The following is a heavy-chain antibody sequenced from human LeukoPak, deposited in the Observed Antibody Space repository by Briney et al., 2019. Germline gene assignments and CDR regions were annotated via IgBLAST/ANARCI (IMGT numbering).Heavy chain of an antibody. CDR3: ARHHRYGGFDY. CDR2: IYYSGST. Sequence: SETLSLTCTVSGGSISSSSYYWGWIRQPPGKGLEWIGSIYYSGSTYYNPSLKSRVTISVDTSKNQFSLKLSSVTAADTAVYYCARHHRYGGFDYWAREPWSPSPQ. CDR1: GGSISSSSYY. V-gene: IGHV4-39*01. J-gene: IGHJ4*02. D-gene: IGHD3-10*01.